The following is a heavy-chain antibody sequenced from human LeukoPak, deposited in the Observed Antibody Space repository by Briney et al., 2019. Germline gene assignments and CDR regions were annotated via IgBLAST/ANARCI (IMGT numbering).Heavy chain of an antibody. CDR2: ISYDGSNK. V-gene: IGHV3-30*04. D-gene: IGHD2-21*01. CDR3: ARGISVFQALLN. J-gene: IGHJ4*02. CDR1: GFTFSGYA. Sequence: GGSLRLSCAASGFTFSGYAMHWVRQAPGKGLEWVAVISYDGSNKYYADSVKGRFTISKDNSKNTLYLQMNSLRAEDTAVYYCARGISVFQALLNWGQGTLVTVSS.